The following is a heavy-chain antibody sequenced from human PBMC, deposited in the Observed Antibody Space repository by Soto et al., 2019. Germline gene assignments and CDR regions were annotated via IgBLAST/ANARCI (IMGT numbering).Heavy chain of an antibody. CDR2: ISAYNGNT. D-gene: IGHD3-22*01. Sequence: ASVKVSCKASGYTFTSYGISWVRQAPGQGLEWMGWISAYNGNTNYAQKLQGRVTMTTDTSTSTAYMELRSLRSDDTAVYYCARDLQADYYDSSGYPSPHDYWGQGNLVTVSS. J-gene: IGHJ4*02. CDR3: ARDLQADYYDSSGYPSPHDY. CDR1: GYTFTSYG. V-gene: IGHV1-18*01.